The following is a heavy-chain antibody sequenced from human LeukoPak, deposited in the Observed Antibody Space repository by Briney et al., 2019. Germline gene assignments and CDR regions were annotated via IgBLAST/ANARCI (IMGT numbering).Heavy chain of an antibody. CDR1: GFTFSSYS. D-gene: IGHD3-10*01. CDR3: ARGVGVWGVVSQPLEY. Sequence: GGSLRLSRAASGFTFSSYSMNWVRQAPGKGLEWVSSISSSSSYIYYADSVKGRFTLSRDNSKNTLYLHMNNLRADDTAVYYCARGVGVWGVVSQPLEYWAQGTLVIVSS. CDR2: ISSSSSYI. V-gene: IGHV3-21*04. J-gene: IGHJ4*02.